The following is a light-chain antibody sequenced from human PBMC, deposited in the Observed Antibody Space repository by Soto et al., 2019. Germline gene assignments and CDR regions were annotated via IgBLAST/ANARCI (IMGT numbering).Light chain of an antibody. CDR2: GNS. J-gene: IGLJ2*01. Sequence: QSVLTQPPSVSGAPGQRVTISCTGSSSNIGAGYDVHWYQQLPGTAPKLPIYGNSNRPSGVPDRFSGSKSGTSASLAITGLQAEDEADYYCQSYDSCLSGSVVFGGGTKLTVL. V-gene: IGLV1-40*01. CDR3: QSYDSCLSGSVV. CDR1: SSNIGAGYD.